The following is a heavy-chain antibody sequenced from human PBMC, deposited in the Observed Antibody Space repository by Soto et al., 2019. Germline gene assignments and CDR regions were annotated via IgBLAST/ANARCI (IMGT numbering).Heavy chain of an antibody. D-gene: IGHD4-17*01. CDR1: GDSVSGNSAA. V-gene: IGHV6-1*01. Sequence: SQTLSLTCAISGDSVSGNSAAWNWIRLSPSRGLEWLARTYYRSRWYNDYAVSVRSRITVNAGTSKNQFSLQLTSVTPEDTAVYYCARHPPYGPLDYWGQGTLVTVSS. J-gene: IGHJ4*02. CDR3: ARHPPYGPLDY. CDR2: TYYRSRWYN.